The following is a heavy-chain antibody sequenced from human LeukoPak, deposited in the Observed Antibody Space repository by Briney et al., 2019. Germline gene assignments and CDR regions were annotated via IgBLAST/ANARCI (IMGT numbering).Heavy chain of an antibody. D-gene: IGHD2-15*01. CDR1: GYTFTSYG. CDR2: ISAYNGNT. CDR3: ARDCSGGSCYLGEYYFDY. J-gene: IGHJ4*02. Sequence: GASVKVSCTASGYTFTSYGISWVRQAPGQGLEWMGWISAYNGNTNYAQKLQGRVTMTTDTSTSTAYMELRSLRSDDTAVYYCARDCSGGSCYLGEYYFDYWGQGTLVTVSS. V-gene: IGHV1-18*04.